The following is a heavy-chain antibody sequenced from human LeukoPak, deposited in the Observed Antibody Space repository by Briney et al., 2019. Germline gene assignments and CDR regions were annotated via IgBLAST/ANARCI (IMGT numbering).Heavy chain of an antibody. Sequence: ASVKVSCKASGYTFTSYGISWVRQAPGQGLEWMGWISAYNGNTNYAQKLQGRVTMTTDTSTSTAYMELRSLRSDDTAVYHCARGLVVPAAPGDAFDIWGQGTMVTVSS. V-gene: IGHV1-18*01. D-gene: IGHD2-2*01. CDR2: ISAYNGNT. J-gene: IGHJ3*02. CDR3: ARGLVVPAAPGDAFDI. CDR1: GYTFTSYG.